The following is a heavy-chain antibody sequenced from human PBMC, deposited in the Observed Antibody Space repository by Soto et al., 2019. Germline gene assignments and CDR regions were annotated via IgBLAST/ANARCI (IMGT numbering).Heavy chain of an antibody. Sequence: QVQLQESGPGLVKPSQTLSLTCTVSGGSISSGDYYWSWIRQPPGKGLEWIGYIYYSGSTYYNPSLKSRVTISVDTSKNQFSLKLSSVTAADTAVYYCARDDPYPVTTSANGMDVWGQGTTVTVSS. D-gene: IGHD4-4*01. CDR1: GGSISSGDYY. CDR2: IYYSGST. CDR3: ARDDPYPVTTSANGMDV. J-gene: IGHJ6*02. V-gene: IGHV4-30-4*01.